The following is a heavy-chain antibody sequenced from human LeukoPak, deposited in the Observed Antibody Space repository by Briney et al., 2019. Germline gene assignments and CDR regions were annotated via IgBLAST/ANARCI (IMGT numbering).Heavy chain of an antibody. CDR3: ARGGGRYSVDY. Sequence: ASVKVSCKASGYTFIDYYMHWVRQAPGQGLVWIGWISPNSGGTKYVQKFQGRVTMTRDTSITTVYMELSGLSFDDTAVYYCARGGGRYSVDYWGQGTLVTVSS. J-gene: IGHJ4*02. D-gene: IGHD1-26*01. CDR1: GYTFIDYY. CDR2: ISPNSGGT. V-gene: IGHV1-2*02.